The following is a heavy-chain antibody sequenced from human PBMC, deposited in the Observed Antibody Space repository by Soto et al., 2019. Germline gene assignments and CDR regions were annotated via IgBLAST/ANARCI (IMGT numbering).Heavy chain of an antibody. D-gene: IGHD6-19*01. V-gene: IGHV3-23*01. Sequence: EVQLLESGGGLVQPGGSLRLSCAASGFTFSNYVMNWVRQAPGKGLEWVSVISGSGGSTYYADSVKGRFTISRDNSKNTLYLQMNSLRAEDTAVYYCASRSSGWYFDYWGQGTLVTVSS. CDR1: GFTFSNYV. CDR3: ASRSSGWYFDY. J-gene: IGHJ4*02. CDR2: ISGSGGST.